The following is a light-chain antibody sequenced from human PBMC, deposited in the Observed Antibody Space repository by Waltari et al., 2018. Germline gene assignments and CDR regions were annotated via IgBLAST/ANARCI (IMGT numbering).Light chain of an antibody. V-gene: IGLV2-11*01. Sequence: QSALTQPRPVSGSPGQSVPISCPGTRSNVGPDQYVSWYQQPPGKAPRLIIYEVYKRPSGVPDRFSGSKSGNTASLTISGLQAEDEADYYCCSYAGSYTYVFGSVTEVTVL. J-gene: IGLJ1*01. CDR1: RSNVGPDQY. CDR2: EVY. CDR3: CSYAGSYTYV.